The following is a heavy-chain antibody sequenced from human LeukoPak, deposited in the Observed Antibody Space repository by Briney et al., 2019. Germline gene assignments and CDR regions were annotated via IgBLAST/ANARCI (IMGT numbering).Heavy chain of an antibody. CDR1: AFTVSSNY. CDR2: IYSGGST. D-gene: IGHD3-10*01. J-gene: IGHJ4*02. CDR3: ARGADRGGLVDY. Sequence: GGSLRPSCAASAFTVSSNYMSWVRQAPGKGRGWVSVIYSGGSTYYADSVKGRFTISRDNSKNTLYLQMNSLRAEDTAVYYCARGADRGGLVDYWGQGTLVTVSS. V-gene: IGHV3-66*01.